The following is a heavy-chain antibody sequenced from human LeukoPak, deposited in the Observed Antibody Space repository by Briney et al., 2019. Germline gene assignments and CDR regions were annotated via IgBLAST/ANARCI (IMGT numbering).Heavy chain of an antibody. CDR1: GFAFSTYW. CDR3: AKRGPSENYQRA. V-gene: IGHV3-74*01. D-gene: IGHD1-26*01. J-gene: IGHJ4*02. Sequence: PGGPLTLSCAASGFAFSTYWMHWVRQAPGKGLQGVSFVNNNGSSTSYADSVKGRFTIPRDNAKNTLTLQMTSLRAEDTAVYYCAKRGPSENYQRAWGPGTLVTVSS. CDR2: VNNNGSST.